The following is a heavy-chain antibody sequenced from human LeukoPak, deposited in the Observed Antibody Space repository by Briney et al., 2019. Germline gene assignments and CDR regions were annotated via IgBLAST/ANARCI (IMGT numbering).Heavy chain of an antibody. Sequence: GALRLSCAASGFTFSSYWMSWVRQAPGKGLEWVANIKQDGSEKYYVDSVKGRFTISRENAKNSLYLQMNSLRAGDTAVYYCARVGMGPAASRNYYGMDVWGQGTTVTVSS. CDR2: IKQDGSEK. CDR3: ARVGMGPAASRNYYGMDV. V-gene: IGHV3-7*01. CDR1: GFTFSSYW. J-gene: IGHJ6*02. D-gene: IGHD2-2*01.